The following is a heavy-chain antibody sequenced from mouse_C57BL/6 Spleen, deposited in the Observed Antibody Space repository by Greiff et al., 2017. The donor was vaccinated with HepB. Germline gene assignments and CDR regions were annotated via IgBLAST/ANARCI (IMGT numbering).Heavy chain of an antibody. Sequence: VHLVESGAELVRPGASVTLSCKASGYTFTDYEMHWVKQTPVHGLEWIGAIDPETGGTAYNQKFKGKAILTADKSSSTAYMELRSLTSEDSAVYYCTGGLRGYAMDYWGQGTSVTVSS. CDR2: IDPETGGT. V-gene: IGHV1-15*01. CDR3: TGGLRGYAMDY. J-gene: IGHJ4*01. CDR1: GYTFTDYE. D-gene: IGHD2-4*01.